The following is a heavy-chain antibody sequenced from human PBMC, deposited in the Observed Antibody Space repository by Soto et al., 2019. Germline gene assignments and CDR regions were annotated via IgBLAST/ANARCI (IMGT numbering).Heavy chain of an antibody. CDR1: GGSISSYY. D-gene: IGHD3-3*01. CDR3: ARRHRITTFGVVTQDY. V-gene: IGHV4-59*08. J-gene: IGHJ4*02. Sequence: SETLSLTCTVSGGSISSYYWSWIRQPPGKGLEWIGYIYYGGTTNYNPSLKSRVTISVDTSKNQFSLKLSSVTAADTAVYYCARRHRITTFGVVTQDYWGQGTLVTVSS. CDR2: IYYGGTT.